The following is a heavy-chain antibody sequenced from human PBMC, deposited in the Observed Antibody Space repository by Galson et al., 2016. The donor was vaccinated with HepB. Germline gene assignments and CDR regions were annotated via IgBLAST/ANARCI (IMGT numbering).Heavy chain of an antibody. Sequence: SETLSLTCAVYGGSFSGYFWSWIRQPPGKGLEWIGEINRSGGTNYNPSLKSRVTISVDTSKNHFFLNLSSVTAADTAVYYCARFGSFWGQGTLVTVSS. D-gene: IGHD3-10*01. V-gene: IGHV4-34*01. J-gene: IGHJ4*02. CDR2: INRSGGT. CDR1: GGSFSGYF. CDR3: ARFGSF.